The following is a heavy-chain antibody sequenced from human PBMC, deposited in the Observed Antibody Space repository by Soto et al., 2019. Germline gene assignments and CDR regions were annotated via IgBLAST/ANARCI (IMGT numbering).Heavy chain of an antibody. V-gene: IGHV1-8*01. D-gene: IGHD2-2*01. CDR1: GYTFTRYD. CDR2: MNPNSGNK. CDR3: ARGRCSSTSCPPHYYYYYYMDV. J-gene: IGHJ6*03. Sequence: ASVKVSCKASGYTFTRYDINWVRQATGQGLEGMGWMNPNSGNKGYAQKFQGRVTMTRNTSISTAYMELSSLRSEDTAVYYCARGRCSSTSCPPHYYYYYYMDVWGKGTTVTVSS.